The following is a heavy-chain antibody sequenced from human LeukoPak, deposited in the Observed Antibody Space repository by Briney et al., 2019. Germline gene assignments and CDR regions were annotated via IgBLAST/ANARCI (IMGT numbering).Heavy chain of an antibody. J-gene: IGHJ4*02. CDR1: GFTFRSYN. V-gene: IGHV3-48*02. D-gene: IGHD2-21*02. CDR3: ARADAYCGGDCYPYYFDY. CDR2: ISSSTSI. Sequence: GGSLRLSCAASGFTFRSYNMNWVRQAPGKGLEWISFISSSTSIYYADSVKGRFTVSRDIAKNSLYLQMNSLRDEDTAVYYCARADAYCGGDCYPYYFDYWGQGTRVTVSS.